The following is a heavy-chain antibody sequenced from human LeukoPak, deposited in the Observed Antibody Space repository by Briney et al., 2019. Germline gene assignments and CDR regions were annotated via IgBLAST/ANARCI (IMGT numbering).Heavy chain of an antibody. CDR2: IYYSGST. Sequence: SETLSLTCTVSGGSIRSGDYYWSWIRQPPGKGLEWIGYIYYSGSTYYNPSLKSRVTISVDTSKNQFSLKLSSVTAADTAVYYCARDRGHSRAAGPLGYWGQGTLVTVSS. CDR3: ARDRGHSRAAGPLGY. D-gene: IGHD6-13*01. J-gene: IGHJ4*02. CDR1: GGSIRSGDYY. V-gene: IGHV4-30-4*08.